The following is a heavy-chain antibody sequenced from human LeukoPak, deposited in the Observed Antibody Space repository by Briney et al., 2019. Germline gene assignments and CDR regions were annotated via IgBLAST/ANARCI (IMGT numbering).Heavy chain of an antibody. CDR1: GFTFSNYG. J-gene: IGHJ4*02. D-gene: IGHD1-26*01. CDR2: ITGSGGDT. V-gene: IGHV3-23*01. CDR3: AKDYSGSYHY. Sequence: GGSLRLSCAASGFTFSNYGMTWVRQGPGKGLEWVSSITGSGGDTSYADSVKGRFTLSRDNSKNTLYLQMNSLRAEDTAVYYCAKDYSGSYHYWGQGTLVTVSS.